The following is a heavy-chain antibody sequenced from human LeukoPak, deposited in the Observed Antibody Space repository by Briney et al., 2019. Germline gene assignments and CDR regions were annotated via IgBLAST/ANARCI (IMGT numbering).Heavy chain of an antibody. CDR2: INHSGST. CDR3: ARASRYYYDSSGSHGDY. Sequence: SETLSLTCAVSGYSISSGYYWGWIRQPPGKGLEWIGSINHSGSTNYNPSLKSRVTISVDTSKNQFSLKLSSVTAADTAVYYCARASRYYYDSSGSHGDYWGQGTLVTVSS. CDR1: GYSISSGYY. D-gene: IGHD3-22*01. V-gene: IGHV4-38-2*01. J-gene: IGHJ4*02.